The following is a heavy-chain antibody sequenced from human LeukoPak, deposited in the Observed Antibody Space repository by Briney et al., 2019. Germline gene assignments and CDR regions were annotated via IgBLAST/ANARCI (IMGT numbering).Heavy chain of an antibody. J-gene: IGHJ5*02. Sequence: SSETLSLTCIVSGGSISSSSYYWGWIRQPPWKGLEWIGSIYYSGSTYYNPSLKSRVTISVDTSKNQFSLKLSSVTSADTAVYYCATPQIHCSSTSCYGKMFDPSGQGTLVTVSA. CDR3: ATPQIHCSSTSCYGKMFDP. CDR1: GGSISSSSYY. D-gene: IGHD2-2*01. V-gene: IGHV4-39*01. CDR2: IYYSGST.